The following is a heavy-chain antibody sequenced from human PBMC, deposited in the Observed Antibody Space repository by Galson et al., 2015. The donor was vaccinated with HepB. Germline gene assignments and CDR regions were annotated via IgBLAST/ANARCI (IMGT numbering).Heavy chain of an antibody. V-gene: IGHV3-30*04. CDR3: SGGPWTTVTVNWFDP. CDR2: ISYDGRNK. Sequence: SLRLSCAASGFTFSSYAMHWVRQAPGKGLEWVAVISYDGRNKYYVDSVKGRFTISRDNSKNTRYLQMNSLEAEDTAVYYCSGGPWTTVTVNWFDPWGQGTLVTVSS. J-gene: IGHJ5*02. CDR1: GFTFSSYA. D-gene: IGHD4-11*01.